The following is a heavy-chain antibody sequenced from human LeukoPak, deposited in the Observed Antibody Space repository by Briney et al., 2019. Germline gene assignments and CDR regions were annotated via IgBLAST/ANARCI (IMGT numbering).Heavy chain of an antibody. CDR1: EFDFSSHA. Sequence: GGSLRLSCAASEFDFSSHAMTWVRQAPGKGLEWVSAISISGSKTYYADSVKGRFTISRDNSKNSLYLQMNSLRAEDTAVYYCARFRTWGDKAFDYWGQGTLVTVSS. D-gene: IGHD2-21*02. CDR2: ISISGSKT. J-gene: IGHJ4*02. V-gene: IGHV3-23*01. CDR3: ARFRTWGDKAFDY.